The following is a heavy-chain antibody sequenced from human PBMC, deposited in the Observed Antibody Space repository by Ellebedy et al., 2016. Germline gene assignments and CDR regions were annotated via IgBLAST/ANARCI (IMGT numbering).Heavy chain of an antibody. V-gene: IGHV3-9*01. Sequence: SLKISCAASGFTFDDYAMHWVLKNPGKGLEWVSGISWNSGSIGYADSVKGRFTISRDNAKNSLYLQMNSLRAEDTALYYCAKDIFRFGESVPPSFDYWGQGTLVTVSS. D-gene: IGHD3-10*01. CDR3: AKDIFRFGESVPPSFDY. CDR2: ISWNSGSI. J-gene: IGHJ4*02. CDR1: GFTFDDYA.